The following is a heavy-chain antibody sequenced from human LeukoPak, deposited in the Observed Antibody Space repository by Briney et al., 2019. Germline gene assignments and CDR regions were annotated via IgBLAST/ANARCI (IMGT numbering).Heavy chain of an antibody. CDR1: GYTFTGYY. J-gene: IGHJ4*02. CDR2: INPNSGGT. V-gene: IGHV1-2*02. Sequence: ASVKVSCKASGYTFTGYYMHWVRQAPGQGLEWMGWINPNSGGTNYAQKFQGRVTMTRDTSISTAYMELSRLRSDDTAVYCCARSVVVTAIPKKPFDYWGQGTLVTVSS. D-gene: IGHD2-21*02. CDR3: ARSVVVTAIPKKPFDY.